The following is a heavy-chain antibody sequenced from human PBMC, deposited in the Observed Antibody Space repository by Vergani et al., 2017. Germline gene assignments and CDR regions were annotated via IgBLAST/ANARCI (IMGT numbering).Heavy chain of an antibody. Sequence: VHLAESGGGLVKPGGSLRLSCAASGFTFTDYYMSWIRQAPGKGLEWVSAISGSGGSTYYADSVKGRFTISRDNSKNTLYLQMNSLRAEDTAVYYCAKLDASSIAALLDYWGQGTLVTVSS. CDR3: AKLDASSIAALLDY. V-gene: IGHV3-23*04. CDR2: ISGSGGST. J-gene: IGHJ4*02. CDR1: GFTFTDYY. D-gene: IGHD6-6*01.